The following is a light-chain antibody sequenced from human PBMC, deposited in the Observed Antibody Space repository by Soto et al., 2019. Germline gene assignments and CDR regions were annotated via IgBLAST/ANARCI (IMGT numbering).Light chain of an antibody. CDR2: GAS. J-gene: IGKJ4*01. CDR3: HQRSDWPLT. V-gene: IGKV3D-20*02. Sequence: EIVLTQSPGTLSLSPGERATLSCRASQSVSSSYLAWYQQKPGQAPRLLIYGASNRATGIPARFSGSGSGTDFALTITSLDPEDFAIYYCHQRSDWPLTFGGGTKVDIK. CDR1: QSVSSSY.